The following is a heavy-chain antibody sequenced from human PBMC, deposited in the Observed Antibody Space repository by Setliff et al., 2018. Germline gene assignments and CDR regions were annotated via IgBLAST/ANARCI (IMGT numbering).Heavy chain of an antibody. CDR2: INPKTGDT. CDR3: ARVAYGLEYFQY. V-gene: IGHV1-2*02. CDR1: GYPFIGYF. D-gene: IGHD4-17*01. J-gene: IGHJ1*01. Sequence: GASVKVFCKASGYPFIGYFMHWVRQAPGQGLEWMGWINPKTGDTLYAPKFQGRVTMTRDRSSNTAYMDLSRLTSDDTAVYYCARVAYGLEYFQYWGQGTLVTVPQ.